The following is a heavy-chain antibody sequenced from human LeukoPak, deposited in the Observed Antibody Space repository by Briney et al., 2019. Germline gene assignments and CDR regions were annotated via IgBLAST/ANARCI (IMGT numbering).Heavy chain of an antibody. CDR2: IYYSGST. Sequence: PSETLSLTCAVSGYSISSSNWWGWIRQPPGKGLEWIGYIYYSGSTYYNPSLKSRVTMSVDTSKNQFSLKLSSVTAVDTAVYYCARYRTRAVLQAFDIWGQGTMVTVSS. CDR3: ARYRTRAVLQAFDI. J-gene: IGHJ3*02. V-gene: IGHV4-28*01. CDR1: GYSISSSNW.